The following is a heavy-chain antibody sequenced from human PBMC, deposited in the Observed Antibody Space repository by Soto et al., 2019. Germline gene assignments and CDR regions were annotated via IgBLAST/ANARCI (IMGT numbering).Heavy chain of an antibody. CDR2: INLKSDI. V-gene: IGHV3-9*01. J-gene: IGHJ4*02. CDR3: AISQDRGGRTTFIY. CDR1: VFTFDGNA. Sequence: PWGSLRISCAFSVFTFDGNAMPWVRQAPEKGLDWVSGINLKSDIGYADSVKCRFTISRDNAENSLYLQMNSLRAEDTALYYCAISQDRGGRTTFIYWGQGTEVTVSS. D-gene: IGHD3-16*01.